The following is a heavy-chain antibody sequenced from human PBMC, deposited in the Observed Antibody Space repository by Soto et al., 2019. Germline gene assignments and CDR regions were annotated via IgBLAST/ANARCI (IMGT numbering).Heavy chain of an antibody. Sequence: SETLSLTCTVSGGYIRSYYLSWIRQPPGKGLEWIGYIYYSGSTNYNPSLKSRVTISVDTSKNQFSLKLSSVTAADTAVYYCARLDYGDYIDYWGQGTLVTVSS. CDR2: IYYSGST. V-gene: IGHV4-59*01. CDR1: GGYIRSYY. CDR3: ARLDYGDYIDY. D-gene: IGHD4-17*01. J-gene: IGHJ4*02.